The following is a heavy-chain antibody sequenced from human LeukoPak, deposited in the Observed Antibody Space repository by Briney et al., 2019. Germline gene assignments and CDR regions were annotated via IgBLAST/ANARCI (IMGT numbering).Heavy chain of an antibody. J-gene: IGHJ4*02. Sequence: GGSLRLSCAASGFTFSSYGMHWVRQAPGKGLEWVAVISYDGSNKYYADSVKGRFTVSRDNSKNTLYLQMNSLRAEDTAVYYCAKVSPETTTVTALDDYWGQGTLVTVSS. V-gene: IGHV3-30*18. CDR2: ISYDGSNK. CDR1: GFTFSSYG. CDR3: AKVSPETTTVTALDDY. D-gene: IGHD4-17*01.